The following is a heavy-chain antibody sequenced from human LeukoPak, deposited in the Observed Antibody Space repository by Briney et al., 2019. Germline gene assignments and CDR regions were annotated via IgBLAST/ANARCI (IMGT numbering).Heavy chain of an antibody. Sequence: PGGSLRLSCLTSGFTLSTNAMSWVRQAPGKGLEWISGISGSGASTYYADSVKGRFTISRDDSRNTLYLQMNSLRGDDTAVYYCITPLPYSAQGGQGTLVTVSS. V-gene: IGHV3-23*01. CDR1: GFTLSTNA. CDR3: ITPLPYSAQ. J-gene: IGHJ4*02. CDR2: ISGSGAST. D-gene: IGHD2-21*01.